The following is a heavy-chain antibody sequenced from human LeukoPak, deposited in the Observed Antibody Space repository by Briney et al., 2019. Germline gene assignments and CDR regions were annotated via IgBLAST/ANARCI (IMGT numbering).Heavy chain of an antibody. CDR3: ARSRYYYGSGNYYYKNV. J-gene: IGHJ6*03. D-gene: IGHD3-10*01. CDR1: GFTFSSYS. Sequence: GGSLRLSYAASGFTFSSYSMNWVRQAPGKGLEWVSAINWNGNTSGYAYSKKGRFTITRDNAKNSLYLQINILRVEDTALYHCARSRYYYGSGNYYYKNVWGKGDTVTISS. CDR2: INWNGNTS. V-gene: IGHV3-20*01.